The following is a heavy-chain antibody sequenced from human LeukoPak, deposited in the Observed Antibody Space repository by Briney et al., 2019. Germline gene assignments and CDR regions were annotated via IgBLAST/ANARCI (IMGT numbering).Heavy chain of an antibody. D-gene: IGHD6-13*01. Sequence: GGSLRLSCAASGFTFSSHWMSWVRQAPGKGLEWVANIKQDGSEKYYVDSVKGRFTISRDNAKNSLYLQMNSLRAEDTAVYYCARIQYSSSWYGNYYYYYMDVWGKGTTVTVSS. CDR2: IKQDGSEK. CDR1: GFTFSSHW. J-gene: IGHJ6*03. V-gene: IGHV3-7*01. CDR3: ARIQYSSSWYGNYYYYYMDV.